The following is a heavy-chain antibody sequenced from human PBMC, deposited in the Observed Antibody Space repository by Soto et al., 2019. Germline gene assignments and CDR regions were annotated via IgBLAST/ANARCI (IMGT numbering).Heavy chain of an antibody. Sequence: SETLSLTCTVSGGSISSGGYCWSWIRQHPGKGLEWIGYIYYSGSTYYNPSLKSRVTISVDTSKNQFSLKLSSVTAADTAVYYCARGATGYYDSSGYYPRYYYGMDVWGQGTTVTVSS. D-gene: IGHD3-22*01. V-gene: IGHV4-31*03. CDR1: GGSISSGGYC. J-gene: IGHJ6*02. CDR2: IYYSGST. CDR3: ARGATGYYDSSGYYPRYYYGMDV.